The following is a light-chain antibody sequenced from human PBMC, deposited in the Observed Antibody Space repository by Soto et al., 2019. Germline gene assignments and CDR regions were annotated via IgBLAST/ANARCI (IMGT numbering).Light chain of an antibody. CDR1: KLGERH. CDR2: QDT. V-gene: IGLV3-1*01. CDR3: QAWDSNAWV. J-gene: IGLJ3*02. Sequence: SYELTQTPSVSVSPGQTASITCSGHKLGERHVSWYQQKTGQSPVLVMYQDTRRPSGIPERFSGSNSGNTATLIISGTQSLDEADYYCQAWDSNAWVFGGGTKLTVL.